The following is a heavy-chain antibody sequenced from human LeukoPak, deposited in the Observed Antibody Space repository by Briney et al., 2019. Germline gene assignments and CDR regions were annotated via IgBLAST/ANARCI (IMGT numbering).Heavy chain of an antibody. Sequence: GRSLRLSCAASGFPFSSYAMHWVRQAPGKGLEWVAVISYDGSNKYYADSVKGRFTISRDNSKNTLYLQMNSLRAEDTAVYYCARERVREVATITYYYYYGMDVWGKGTTVTVSS. V-gene: IGHV3-30*04. CDR2: ISYDGSNK. D-gene: IGHD5-12*01. CDR1: GFPFSSYA. CDR3: ARERVREVATITYYYYYGMDV. J-gene: IGHJ6*04.